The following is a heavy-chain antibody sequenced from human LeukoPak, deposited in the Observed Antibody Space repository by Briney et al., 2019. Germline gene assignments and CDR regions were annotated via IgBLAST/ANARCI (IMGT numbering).Heavy chain of an antibody. V-gene: IGHV5-51*01. CDR3: ARSSQWLARPFDY. CDR1: GYGFSSYW. D-gene: IGHD6-19*01. CDR2: IYPGDSDT. Sequence: GESLKISCKGSGYGFSSYWIGWVRQMPGTGLEWMGIIYPGDSDTRYSPSFQGQVAISADKSISTAYLQWSSLKASDTAMYYCARSSQWLARPFDYWGQGTLVTVSS. J-gene: IGHJ4*02.